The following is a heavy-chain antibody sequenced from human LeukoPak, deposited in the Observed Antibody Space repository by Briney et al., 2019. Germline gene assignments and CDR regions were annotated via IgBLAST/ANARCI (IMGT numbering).Heavy chain of an antibody. CDR1: GYTLTELS. J-gene: IGHJ2*01. V-gene: IGHV1-24*01. CDR3: ATPPPKLKHYGDYYWYFDL. CDR2: FDPEDGET. D-gene: IGHD4-17*01. Sequence: ASVKVSCKVSGYTLTELSVHWVRQAPGKGLEWTGGFDPEDGETIYAQKFQGRVTMTEDTSTDTAYMELSSLRSEDTAVYYCATPPPKLKHYGDYYWYFDLWGRGTLVTVSS.